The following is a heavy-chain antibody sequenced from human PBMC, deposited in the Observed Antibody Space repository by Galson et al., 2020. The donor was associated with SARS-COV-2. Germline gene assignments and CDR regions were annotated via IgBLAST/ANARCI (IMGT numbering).Heavy chain of an antibody. D-gene: IGHD3-22*01. Sequence: ASETLSLTCTVSGGSISSSSYYWGWIRQPTGKGLEWIGSIYYSGSTYYNPSLKSRVTISVDTSKNQFSLKLSSVTAADTAVYYCATTYDSSCGPPEYDAVDIWGQGTMVTVSS. CDR3: ATTYDSSCGPPEYDAVDI. CDR2: IYYSGST. J-gene: IGHJ3*02. V-gene: IGHV4-39*01. CDR1: GGSISSSSYY.